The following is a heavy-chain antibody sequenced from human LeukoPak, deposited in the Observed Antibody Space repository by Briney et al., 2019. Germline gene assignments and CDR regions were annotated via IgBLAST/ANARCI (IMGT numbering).Heavy chain of an antibody. V-gene: IGHV1-2*02. CDR1: GYTFTGYY. CDR3: ARDYGDYVWVGY. J-gene: IGHJ4*02. D-gene: IGHD4-17*01. Sequence: ASVKVSCKASGYTFTGYYMHWVRQAPGQGLEWMGWINPNSGGTNYAQKFQGRVTMTRDTSISTAYMELSRLRSDDTAVYYCARDYGDYVWVGYWGQGTLVTVSS. CDR2: INPNSGGT.